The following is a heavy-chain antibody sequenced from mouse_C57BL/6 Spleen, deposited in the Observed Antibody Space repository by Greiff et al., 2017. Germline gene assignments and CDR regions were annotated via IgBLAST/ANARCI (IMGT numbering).Heavy chain of an antibody. CDR2: INPNNGGT. Sequence: VQLQQSGPELVKPGASVKIPCKASGYTFTDYNMDWVKQSHGKSLEWIGDINPNNGGTIYNQKFKGKATLTVDKSSSTAYMELRSLTSEDTAVYYCARPYDYGRGYYAMDYWGQGTSVTVSS. CDR3: ARPYDYGRGYYAMDY. CDR1: GYTFTDYN. V-gene: IGHV1-18*01. D-gene: IGHD2-4*01. J-gene: IGHJ4*01.